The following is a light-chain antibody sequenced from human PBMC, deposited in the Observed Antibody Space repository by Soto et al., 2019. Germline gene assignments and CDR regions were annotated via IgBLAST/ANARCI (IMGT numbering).Light chain of an antibody. V-gene: IGKV3D-20*02. CDR3: QQRSNWPRT. J-gene: IGKJ1*01. Sequence: EIVLTQSPGTLSLSPGERATLACRASQSVRSNYLAWYQQKPGQAPRLLIYGASSRATGIPDRFSGSGSGTDFTLTISSLEPEDFAVYYCQQRSNWPRTFGQGTKVDI. CDR1: QSVRSNY. CDR2: GAS.